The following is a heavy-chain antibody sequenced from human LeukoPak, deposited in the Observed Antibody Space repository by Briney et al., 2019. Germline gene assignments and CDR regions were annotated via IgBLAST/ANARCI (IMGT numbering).Heavy chain of an antibody. CDR2: ISGSGGTT. D-gene: IGHD5-18*01. Sequence: GGSLRLSCAASAVTFSGYAMSWVRQAPGKGLEWVSAISGSGGTTYYAASVKGRFTIPRNNSKNTLYLQMNSLTAGTTAVYYCAQLLWGSYGIDAFDIWGKGTMVTVSS. V-gene: IGHV3-23*01. J-gene: IGHJ3*02. CDR3: AQLLWGSYGIDAFDI. CDR1: AVTFSGYA.